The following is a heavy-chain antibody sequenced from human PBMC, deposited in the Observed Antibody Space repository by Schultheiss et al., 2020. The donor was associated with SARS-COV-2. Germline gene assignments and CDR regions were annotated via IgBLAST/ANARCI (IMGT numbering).Heavy chain of an antibody. D-gene: IGHD3-3*01. CDR1: GGSFSSGGYS. J-gene: IGHJ5*02. Sequence: LSLTCGVSGGSFSSGGYSWSWIRQPPGKGLEWIGYIYHSGSTYYNPSLKSRVTISVDRSQNQFSLKLSSVTAADTAVYYCARQISSITIFGVVPNWFDPWGQGTLVTVSS. CDR3: ARQISSITIFGVVPNWFDP. V-gene: IGHV4-30-2*01. CDR2: IYHSGST.